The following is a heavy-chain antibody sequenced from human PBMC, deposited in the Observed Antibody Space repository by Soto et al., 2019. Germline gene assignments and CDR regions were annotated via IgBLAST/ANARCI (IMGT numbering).Heavy chain of an antibody. CDR2: VSGSGGST. J-gene: IGHJ3*02. CDR1: GFTFGSYS. Sequence: EVQLSESGGGLVQPGGSLRLSCAASGFTFGSYSMSWVRQAPGKGLEWVSTVSGSGGSTYYGDSVKGRFTISRDNSKTTLYLQMNGLRAEDTAVYYCARDWTAIWGQGTMVTVSS. CDR3: ARDWTAI. D-gene: IGHD2-21*02. V-gene: IGHV3-23*01.